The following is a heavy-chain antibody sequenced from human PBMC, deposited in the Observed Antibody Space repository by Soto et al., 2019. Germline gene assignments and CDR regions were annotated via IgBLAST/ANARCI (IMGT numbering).Heavy chain of an antibody. Sequence: QLQLVQSGAEVKKPGASVKASCKASGYTFTSYDINWVRQATGQGLEWMGWMNPNSGNAGYAQRFHGRVTMTRNTSITTAYKELSSLRPKDAAAYYWARESEARGFDPWGQGTLVTVSS. J-gene: IGHJ5*02. CDR1: GYTFTSYD. CDR3: ARESEARGFDP. V-gene: IGHV1-8*01. CDR2: MNPNSGNA.